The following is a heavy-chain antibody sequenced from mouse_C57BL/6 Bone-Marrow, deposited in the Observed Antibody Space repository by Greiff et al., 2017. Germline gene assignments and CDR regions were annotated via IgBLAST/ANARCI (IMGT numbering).Heavy chain of an antibody. CDR2: IDPSDSYT. J-gene: IGHJ3*01. D-gene: IGHD2-2*01. CDR3: ARGGLRRFAY. CDR1: GYTFTSYW. V-gene: IGHV1-59*01. Sequence: QVQLQQPGAELVRPGTSVKLSCKASGYTFTSYWMHWVKQRPGQGLAWIGVIDPSDSYTNYNQKFKGKATLTVDTSSSTAYMQPSSLTSEDSAVYYCARGGLRRFAYWGQGTLVTVSA.